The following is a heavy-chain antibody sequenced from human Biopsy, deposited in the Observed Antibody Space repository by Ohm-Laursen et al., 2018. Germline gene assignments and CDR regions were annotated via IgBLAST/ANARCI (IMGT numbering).Heavy chain of an antibody. CDR2: IWYVGSTK. Sequence: SLRLSCAASGFKFDNYGMNWVRQAPGKGLEWVAVIWYVGSTKYYGDSVKGRFTISRDNAKNTVNLHMNSLRAEDTAVCCCARGGGGNNYYYPYGMDVWGQGTPVTVSS. V-gene: IGHV3-33*01. J-gene: IGHJ6*02. D-gene: IGHD1/OR15-1a*01. CDR3: ARGGGGNNYYYPYGMDV. CDR1: GFKFDNYG.